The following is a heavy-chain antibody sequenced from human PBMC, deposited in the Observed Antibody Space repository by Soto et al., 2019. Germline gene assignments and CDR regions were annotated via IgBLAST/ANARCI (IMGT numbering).Heavy chain of an antibody. CDR1: GGSISSSNL. Sequence: SETLSLTCAVSGGSISSSNLWSWVRQPPGKGLEWIGEIYHSGSTNYNPSLKSRVTISVDKSKNQFSLKLSSVTAADTAVYYCARRWSYDYYYYGMDVWGQGTTVTVSS. J-gene: IGHJ6*02. CDR3: ARRWSYDYYYYGMDV. V-gene: IGHV4-4*02. D-gene: IGHD1-26*01. CDR2: IYHSGST.